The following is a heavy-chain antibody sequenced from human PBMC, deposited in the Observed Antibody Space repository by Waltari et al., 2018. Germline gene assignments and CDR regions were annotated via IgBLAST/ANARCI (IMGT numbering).Heavy chain of an antibody. CDR1: GFTFPSYA. Sequence: QVQLVASGGGVVQPGRSLRLSCAASGFTFPSYAMHWVRQAPGKGLEWVAVISYDGTDKYYADSVKGRFIISRDNSKNTLYLQMNSLRTEDTAVYYCARGGIFDYWGQGTLVTVSS. J-gene: IGHJ4*02. CDR3: ARGGIFDY. V-gene: IGHV3-30*01. CDR2: ISYDGTDK. D-gene: IGHD3-16*01.